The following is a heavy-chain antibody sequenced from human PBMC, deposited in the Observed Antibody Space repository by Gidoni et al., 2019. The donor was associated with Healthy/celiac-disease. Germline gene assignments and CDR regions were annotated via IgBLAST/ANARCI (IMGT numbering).Heavy chain of an antibody. CDR2: INPNSGGT. D-gene: IGHD1-26*01. CDR3: ARDFNEWELLGWFDP. CDR1: GYTFTGYY. J-gene: IGHJ5*02. Sequence: QVQLVQSGAEVKKPGASVKVSCKASGYTFTGYYMHWVRPAPGQGLEWMGWINPNSGGTNYSQKFQGRFTMTRDTSISTAYMELSRLRSDDTAVYYCARDFNEWELLGWFDPWGQGTLVTVSS. V-gene: IGHV1-2*02.